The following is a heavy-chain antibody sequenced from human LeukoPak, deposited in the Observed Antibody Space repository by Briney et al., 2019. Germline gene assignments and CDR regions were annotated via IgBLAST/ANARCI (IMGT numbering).Heavy chain of an antibody. D-gene: IGHD3-10*01. J-gene: IGHJ4*02. CDR1: GGSFSGYY. CDR2: INHSGSI. V-gene: IGHV4-34*01. Sequence: PSETLSLTCAVYGGSFSGYYWSWIRQPPGKGLEWIGEINHSGSINYNPSLKSRVTISVDTSKNQFSLKLSSVTAADTAVFYCARGTAAYYGSGSYNYWGQGTLVTVSS. CDR3: ARGTAAYYGSGSYNY.